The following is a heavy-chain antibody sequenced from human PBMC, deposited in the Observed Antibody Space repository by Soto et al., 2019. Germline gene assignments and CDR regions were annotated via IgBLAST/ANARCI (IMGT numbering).Heavy chain of an antibody. CDR2: IWNDGS. D-gene: IGHD5-12*01. Sequence: QVQLVESGGGVVQPGRSLRLSCAASGFTFSNSGMHWVRQAPGKGLEWVALIWNDGSNAASVKGRFTISRDNSKNTLYLQMDSLGAEDTAVYYCARDRGSGGYGGFDYWGQGTLVAVSS. J-gene: IGHJ4*02. V-gene: IGHV3-33*01. CDR1: GFTFSNSG. CDR3: ARDRGSGGYGGFDY.